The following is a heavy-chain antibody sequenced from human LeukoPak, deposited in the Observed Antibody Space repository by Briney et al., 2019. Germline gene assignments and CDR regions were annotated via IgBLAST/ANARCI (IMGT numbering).Heavy chain of an antibody. CDR3: ARSAIAAAGTGGDY. CDR2: IIPIFGTA. CDR1: GYTLTELS. J-gene: IGHJ4*02. D-gene: IGHD6-13*01. Sequence: SVKVSCKVSGYTLTELSMHWVRQAPGQGLEWMGGIIPIFGTANYAQKFQGRVTITADESTSTAYMELSSLRSEDTAVYYCARSAIAAAGTGGDYWGQGTLVTVSS. V-gene: IGHV1-69*13.